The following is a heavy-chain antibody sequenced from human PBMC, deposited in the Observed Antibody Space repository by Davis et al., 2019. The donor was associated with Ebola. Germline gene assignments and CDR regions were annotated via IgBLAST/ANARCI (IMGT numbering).Heavy chain of an antibody. Sequence: PSETLSLTCGLYGESISGIYWTWVRQSPRKGLEWIGEISHSGRTNYNPSVKSRVRISLDTSKNQVSLNLSSVTAADTAVYYCAAIYGWAFGYYYLDVWGRGTTVTVSS. CDR1: GESISGIY. CDR2: ISHSGRT. V-gene: IGHV4-34*01. J-gene: IGHJ6*03. CDR3: AAIYGWAFGYYYLDV. D-gene: IGHD2-2*02.